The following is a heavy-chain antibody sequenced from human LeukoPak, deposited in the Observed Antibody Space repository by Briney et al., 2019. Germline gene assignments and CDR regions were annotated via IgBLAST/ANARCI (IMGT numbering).Heavy chain of an antibody. D-gene: IGHD6-13*01. V-gene: IGHV1-69*13. CDR3: ARSSGYSSSWPIDY. CDR2: IIPIFGTA. Sequence: ASVKVSCTASGYTFTGYYIHWVRQAPGQGLEWMGGIIPIFGTANYAQKFQGRVTITADESTSTAYMELSSLRSEDTAVYYCARSSGYSSSWPIDYWGQGTLVTVSS. J-gene: IGHJ4*02. CDR1: GYTFTGYY.